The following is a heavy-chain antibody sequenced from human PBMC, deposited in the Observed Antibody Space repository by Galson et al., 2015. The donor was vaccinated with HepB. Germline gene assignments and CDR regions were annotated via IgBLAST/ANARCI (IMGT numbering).Heavy chain of an antibody. V-gene: IGHV3-21*01. J-gene: IGHJ6*02. Sequence: SLRLSCAASGFTFSSYSMNWVRQAPGKGLEWVSSISSSSSYIYYADSVKGRFTISRDNAKNSLYLQMNSLRAEDTAVYYCARVGHSGYAIAWDYYYYYGMDVWGQGTTVTVSS. D-gene: IGHD5-12*01. CDR3: ARVGHSGYAIAWDYYYYYGMDV. CDR2: ISSSSSYI. CDR1: GFTFSSYS.